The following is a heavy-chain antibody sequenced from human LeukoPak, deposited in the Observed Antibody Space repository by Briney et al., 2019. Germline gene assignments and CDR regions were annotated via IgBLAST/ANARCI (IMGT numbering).Heavy chain of an antibody. CDR1: GFTLSSYW. D-gene: IGHD5-24*01. CDR2: INTDGSST. V-gene: IGHV3-74*01. Sequence: GGSLRLSCAASGFTLSSYWMHWVRQAPGKGLVWVSRINTDGSSTTYADSVKGRFTISRDNAKNTLHLQMNSLRAEDTAVYYCARDGRSPVEMPLVDYWGQGTLVTVSS. J-gene: IGHJ4*02. CDR3: ARDGRSPVEMPLVDY.